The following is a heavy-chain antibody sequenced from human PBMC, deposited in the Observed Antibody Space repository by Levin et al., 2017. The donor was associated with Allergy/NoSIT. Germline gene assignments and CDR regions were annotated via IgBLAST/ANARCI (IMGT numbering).Heavy chain of an antibody. CDR2: IYYSGST. Sequence: PSETLSLTCTVSGGSISSSSYYWGWIRQPPGKGLEWIGSIYYSGSTYYNPSLKSRVTISVDTSKNQFSLKLSSVTAADTAVYYCARRGIRGYSGYGLHGSYYGMDVWGQGTTVTVSS. CDR1: GGSISSSSYY. D-gene: IGHD5-12*01. J-gene: IGHJ6*02. CDR3: ARRGIRGYSGYGLHGSYYGMDV. V-gene: IGHV4-39*01.